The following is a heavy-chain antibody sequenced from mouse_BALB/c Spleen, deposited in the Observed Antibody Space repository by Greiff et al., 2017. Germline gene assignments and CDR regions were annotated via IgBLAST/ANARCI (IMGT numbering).Heavy chain of an antibody. V-gene: IGHV3-2*02. D-gene: IGHD1-2*01. CDR3: ARAATNWYFDV. Sequence: VQLQQSGPGLVKPSQSLSLTCTVTGYSITSDYAWNWLRQFPGNKLEWMGYISYSGSTSYNPSLKSRISITRDTTKNQFFLQLNSVTTEDTATYYCARAATNWYFDVWGAGTTVTVSA. CDR2: ISYSGST. J-gene: IGHJ1*01. CDR1: GYSITSDYA.